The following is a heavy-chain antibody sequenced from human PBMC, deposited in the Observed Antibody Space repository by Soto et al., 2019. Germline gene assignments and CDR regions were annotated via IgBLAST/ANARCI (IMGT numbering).Heavy chain of an antibody. D-gene: IGHD3-10*01. CDR1: GYTFTSYY. V-gene: IGHV1-46*01. J-gene: IGHJ6*02. Sequence: ASVKVSCKASGYTFTSYYMHWVRQAPGQGLEWMGIINPSGGSTSYAQKFQGRVTMTRDTSTSTVYMELSSLRSEDTAVYYCARVWFGEQTPTLGHSYYGMDVWGQGTPVTVYS. CDR2: INPSGGST. CDR3: ARVWFGEQTPTLGHSYYGMDV.